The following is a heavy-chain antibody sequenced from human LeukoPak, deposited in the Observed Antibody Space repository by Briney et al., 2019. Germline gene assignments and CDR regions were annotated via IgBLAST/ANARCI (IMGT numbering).Heavy chain of an antibody. V-gene: IGHV3-30*03. J-gene: IGHJ4*02. CDR1: GFSFSSHG. Sequence: PGGSLRLSCAASGFSFSSHGMHWLRQGPGKGLEWVALISYHKVNKDYADSVKGRFTISRDNAKNSLYLQMNSLRAEDTAVYYCARRSTNYYDSSGPLDHWGQGTLVTVSS. CDR3: ARRSTNYYDSSGPLDH. CDR2: ISYHKVNK. D-gene: IGHD3-22*01.